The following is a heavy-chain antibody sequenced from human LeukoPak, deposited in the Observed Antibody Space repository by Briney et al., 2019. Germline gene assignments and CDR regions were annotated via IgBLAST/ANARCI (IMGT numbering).Heavy chain of an antibody. D-gene: IGHD2-2*01. J-gene: IGHJ6*03. Sequence: GGSLRLSCGVSGFTFSSYGMHWVRQAPGKGLEWVAYIRYDGSNRHYADSVKGRFTISRDNSKNTLYLQMNSLRVEDTAVYYCAKVVPAAISYYYYMDVWGKGTTVTVSS. CDR3: AKVVPAAISYYYYMDV. CDR2: IRYDGSNR. V-gene: IGHV3-30*02. CDR1: GFTFSSYG.